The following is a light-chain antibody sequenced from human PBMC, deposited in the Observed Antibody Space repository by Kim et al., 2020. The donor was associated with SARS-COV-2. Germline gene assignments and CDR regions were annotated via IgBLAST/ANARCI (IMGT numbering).Light chain of an antibody. J-gene: IGKJ1*01. V-gene: IGKV3-20*01. Sequence: SPGERATLSCRASQSVSSSYLAWYQQKPGQAPRFLIYGASSRATGIPDRFSGSGSGTDFTLTISRLEPEDFAVYFCQQYDTSPLTFGHGTKVDIK. CDR2: GAS. CDR1: QSVSSSY. CDR3: QQYDTSPLT.